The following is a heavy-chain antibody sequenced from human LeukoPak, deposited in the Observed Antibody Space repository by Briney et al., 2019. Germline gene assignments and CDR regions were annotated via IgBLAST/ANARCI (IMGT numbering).Heavy chain of an antibody. CDR2: IYHSGST. J-gene: IGHJ4*02. D-gene: IGHD5-18*01. CDR3: SRDDFLDIGMVTLDY. CDR1: GGSNCRTNL. V-gene: IGHV4-4*02. Sequence: PSETLSLTCAVSGGSNCRTNLWNWFRQPPGKGLEWIGEIYHSGSTNYNPSLKSRVSISIDKSKNQISLKLSSVTAADTAIYYCSRDDFLDIGMVTLDYWGQGTLVTVSS.